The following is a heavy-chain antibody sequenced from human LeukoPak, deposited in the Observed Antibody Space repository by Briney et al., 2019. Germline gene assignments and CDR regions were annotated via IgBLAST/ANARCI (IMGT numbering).Heavy chain of an antibody. CDR1: GGSISSYY. CDR2: IYTSGST. V-gene: IGHV4-4*07. CDR3: ARERPRKCVAARDNYYYMDV. Sequence: PSETLSLTCTVSGGSISSYYWSWIRQPAGKGLEWIGRIYTSGSTNYNPSLKSRVTMSVDTSKNQFSLKLSSVTAADTAVYYCARERPRKCVAARDNYYYMDVWGKGTTVTVSS. D-gene: IGHD6-6*01. J-gene: IGHJ6*03.